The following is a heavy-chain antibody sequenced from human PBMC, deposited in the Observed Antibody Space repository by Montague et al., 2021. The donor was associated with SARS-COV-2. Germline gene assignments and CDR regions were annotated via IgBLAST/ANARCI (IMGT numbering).Heavy chain of an antibody. CDR2: IYYSGST. V-gene: IGHV4-59*01. J-gene: IGHJ2*01. CDR3: ARDSYSSSWATPYWYFDL. D-gene: IGHD6-13*01. CDR1: GGSISSYY. Sequence: SETLSLTCTVSGGSISSYYWSWIRQPPGKGLEWIGYIYYSGSTNYNPSLKSRATISVDTSKNQFSLKLSSVTAADTAVYYCARDSYSSSWATPYWYFDLWGRGTLVTVSS.